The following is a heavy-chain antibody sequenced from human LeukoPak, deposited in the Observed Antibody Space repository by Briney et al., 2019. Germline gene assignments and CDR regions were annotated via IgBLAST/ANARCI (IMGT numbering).Heavy chain of an antibody. CDR1: GGSFSGYY. D-gene: IGHD6-19*01. J-gene: IGHJ6*02. Sequence: KASETLSLTCAVYGGSFSGYYWSWIRQPPGKGLEWIGEINHSGSTNYNPSLKSRVTISVDTSKNQFSLKLSSVTAADTAVYYCARGQWARFYYYYGMDVWGQGTTVTVSS. CDR3: ARGQWARFYYYYGMDV. CDR2: INHSGST. V-gene: IGHV4-34*01.